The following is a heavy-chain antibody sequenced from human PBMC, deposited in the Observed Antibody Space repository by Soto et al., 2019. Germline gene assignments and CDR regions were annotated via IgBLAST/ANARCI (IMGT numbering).Heavy chain of an antibody. J-gene: IGHJ1*01. CDR1: GFTFSNSG. Sequence: EVQLVESGGGLVKPGGSLRLSCAASGFTFSNSGMNWVRQAPGKGLEWVSYISSSGYIFYADSVKGRFTSSRDNAKDALYRQMNSLRAEDTAVYYCARDLGAVTTLGFQNWGQGALVTVSS. D-gene: IGHD4-17*01. V-gene: IGHV3-21*01. CDR3: ARDLGAVTTLGFQN. CDR2: ISSSGYI.